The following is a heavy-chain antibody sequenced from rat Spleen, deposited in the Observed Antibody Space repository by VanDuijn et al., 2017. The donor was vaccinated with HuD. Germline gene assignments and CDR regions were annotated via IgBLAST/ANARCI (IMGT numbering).Heavy chain of an antibody. CDR1: GFSLTSYG. CDR2: IWSGGST. D-gene: IGHD1-11*01. CDR3: ARERATTDFFDY. Sequence: QVQLKESGPGLVQPSQTLSLTCTVSGFSLTSYGVSWVRQPPGKGLEWIGAIWSGGSTYYNSALKSRLSISRDTSKSQVFLKMNSLQTEDTATYYCARERATTDFFDYWGQGVMVTVSS. J-gene: IGHJ2*01. V-gene: IGHV2-4*01.